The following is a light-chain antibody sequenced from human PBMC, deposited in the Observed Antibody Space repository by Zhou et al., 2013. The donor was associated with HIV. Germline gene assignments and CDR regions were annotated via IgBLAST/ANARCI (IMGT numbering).Light chain of an antibody. J-gene: IGKJ3*01. V-gene: IGKV3-15*01. CDR1: QNVSSN. CDR3: QQYNNWPLFT. CDR2: GAS. Sequence: EVVVTQSPATLSVSPGERATLSCRASQNVSSNLAWYQQKPGQAPRLLIYGASTRATGIPARFRGSGSGTEFTLTISSMQSEDFAVYYCQQYNNWPLFTFGPGTKVGYQT.